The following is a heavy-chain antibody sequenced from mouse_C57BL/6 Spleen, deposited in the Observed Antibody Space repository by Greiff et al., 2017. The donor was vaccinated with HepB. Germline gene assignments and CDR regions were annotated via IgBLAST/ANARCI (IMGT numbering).Heavy chain of an antibody. V-gene: IGHV1-80*01. J-gene: IGHJ4*01. CDR3: ARSATVYAMDY. CDR1: GYAFSSYW. D-gene: IGHD1-1*01. CDR2: IYPGDGDT. Sequence: VQLQQSGAELVKPGASVKISCKASGYAFSSYWMNWVKQRPGKGLEWIGQIYPGDGDTNYNGKFKGKATLTADKSSSTAYMQLSSLTSEDSAVYFCARSATVYAMDYWGQGTSVTVSS.